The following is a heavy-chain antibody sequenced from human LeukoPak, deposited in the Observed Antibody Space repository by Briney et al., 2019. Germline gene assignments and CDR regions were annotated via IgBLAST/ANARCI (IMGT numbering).Heavy chain of an antibody. CDR3: AKDREGTIADYFDY. D-gene: IGHD1-7*01. Sequence: GGPVRLSCAASGFTFSSYAMSWVRQAPGKGLEWVSSISGSGGSTYYADSVKGRFTISRDNSKNTLYLQMDSLRGEDTAVYYCAKDREGTIADYFDYWGQGNRVPLSS. V-gene: IGHV3-23*01. J-gene: IGHJ4*02. CDR2: ISGSGGST. CDR1: GFTFSSYA.